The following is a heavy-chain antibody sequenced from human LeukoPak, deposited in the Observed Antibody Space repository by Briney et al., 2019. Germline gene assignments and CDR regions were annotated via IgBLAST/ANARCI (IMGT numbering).Heavy chain of an antibody. D-gene: IGHD4-17*01. V-gene: IGHV3-48*02. CDR2: ISSSSSTI. J-gene: IGHJ4*02. Sequence: GGSLRLSCAASGFTFSSYSMNWVRQAPGEGLEWVSYISSSSSTIYYADSVKGRFTISRDNAKNSLYLQMNSLRDEDTAVYYCARGSESYGDYTGDYWGQGTLVTVSS. CDR1: GFTFSSYS. CDR3: ARGSESYGDYTGDY.